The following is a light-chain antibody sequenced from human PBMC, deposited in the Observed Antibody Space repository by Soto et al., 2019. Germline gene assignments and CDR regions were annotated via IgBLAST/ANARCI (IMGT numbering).Light chain of an antibody. CDR3: QQYYTYPRT. Sequence: AIRMTQSPSSLSASIGDRVTITCRASQGIGTYLGWYQQKPGKAPNLLIYAASILESGVPSRFSGSGSGSDFTLTIRNLQSEDFATYYCQQYYTYPRTFGQGTKVEIK. CDR2: AAS. CDR1: QGIGTY. V-gene: IGKV1-8*01. J-gene: IGKJ1*01.